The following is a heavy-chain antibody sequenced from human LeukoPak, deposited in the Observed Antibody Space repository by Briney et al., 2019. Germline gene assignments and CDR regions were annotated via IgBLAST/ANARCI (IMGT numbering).Heavy chain of an antibody. CDR1: GFIFSSHG. CDR2: ISPSGDIT. V-gene: IGHV3-23*01. CDR3: ARRAGDYSHPYDY. Sequence: GGSLRLSCAASGFIFSSHGMNWVRQAPGKGLEWVSGISPSGDITYYADSVKGRFTISRDNSKNTVHLQMNSLRAEDTAMYYCARRAGDYSHPYDYRGQGTLVTVSS. D-gene: IGHD3-22*01. J-gene: IGHJ4*02.